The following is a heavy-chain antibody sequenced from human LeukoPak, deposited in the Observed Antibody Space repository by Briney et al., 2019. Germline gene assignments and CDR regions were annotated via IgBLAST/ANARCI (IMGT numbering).Heavy chain of an antibody. D-gene: IGHD3-3*01. CDR1: GFTFSSYA. Sequence: GGSLRLSCAASGFTFSSYAMHWVRQAPGKGLEWVAVISYDGSNKYYADSVKGRFTISRDNSKNTLYLQMNSLRAEYTAVYYCAREEWNYWGQGTLVTVSS. V-gene: IGHV3-30-3*01. CDR3: AREEWNY. CDR2: ISYDGSNK. J-gene: IGHJ4*02.